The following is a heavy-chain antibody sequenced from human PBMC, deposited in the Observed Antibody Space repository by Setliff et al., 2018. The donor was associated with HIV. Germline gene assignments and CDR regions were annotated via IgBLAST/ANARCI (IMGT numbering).Heavy chain of an antibody. CDR1: GGSFSGYY. CDR3: ARRRETIVVVIGIPNWYFDL. D-gene: IGHD2-21*01. J-gene: IGHJ2*01. V-gene: IGHV4-34*01. CDR2: IYHSGST. Sequence: PSETLSLTCAVYGGSFSGYYWSWIRQAPGKGLEWIGTIYHSGSTYYNPSLKSRVTISVDTSKNQFSLRLSSVTAADSAVYYCARRRETIVVVIGIPNWYFDLWGRGTLVTVSS.